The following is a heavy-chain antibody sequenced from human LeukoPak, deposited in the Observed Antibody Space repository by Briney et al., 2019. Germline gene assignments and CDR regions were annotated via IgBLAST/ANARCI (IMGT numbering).Heavy chain of an antibody. CDR2: ISSSSSTI. V-gene: IGHV3-48*01. CDR3: ARVRAERGRQNNWFDP. Sequence: GGSLRLSCAASGFTFSSYSMNWVRQAPGKGLEWVSYISSSSSTIYYADSVKGRFTISRDNSKNTLYLQMNSLRAEDTAVYYCARVRAERGRQNNWFDPWGQGTLVTVSS. D-gene: IGHD1-1*01. CDR1: GFTFSSYS. J-gene: IGHJ5*02.